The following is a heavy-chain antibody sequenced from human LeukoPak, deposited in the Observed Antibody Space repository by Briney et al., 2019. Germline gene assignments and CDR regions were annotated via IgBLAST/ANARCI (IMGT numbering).Heavy chain of an antibody. V-gene: IGHV1-69*05. CDR1: GGTFISYA. J-gene: IGHJ4*02. D-gene: IGHD2-21*01. Sequence: PVKVSCKASGGTFISYAISWVRQAPGQGLEWMGGIIPIFGTANYAQKFQGRVTITTDESTSTAYMELSSLRSEDTAVYYCARGGVIYYFDYWGQGTLVTVSS. CDR3: ARGGVIYYFDY. CDR2: IIPIFGTA.